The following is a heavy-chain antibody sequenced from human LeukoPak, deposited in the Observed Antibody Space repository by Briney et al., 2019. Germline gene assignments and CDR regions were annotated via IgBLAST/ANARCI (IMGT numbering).Heavy chain of an antibody. CDR2: IIPIVGTT. Sequence: GASVTVSCKASGGTFNSYAFSWVRQAPGQGLEWMGGIIPIVGTTNYAQMFQGRVTITADESTSTAYMELSSLRSEDTAVYYCARGGYYYDSSGYSHLPDYWGQGTLVTVSA. J-gene: IGHJ4*02. D-gene: IGHD3-22*01. V-gene: IGHV1-69*13. CDR3: ARGGYYYDSSGYSHLPDY. CDR1: GGTFNSYA.